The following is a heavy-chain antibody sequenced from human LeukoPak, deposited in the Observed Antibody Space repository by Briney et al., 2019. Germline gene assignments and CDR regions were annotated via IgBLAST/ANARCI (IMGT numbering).Heavy chain of an antibody. CDR1: GYTFSNYA. CDR2: ISGSGGST. Sequence: PGGSLRLSCAASGYTFSNYAMSWVRQAPGRGLEWVSDISGSGGSTYYADSVRGRFTISRDNSKNTLYLQMNSLRAEDTAVYFCVKVSDTAMDRPPDYWGQGTLVTVSS. CDR3: VKVSDTAMDRPPDY. V-gene: IGHV3-23*01. J-gene: IGHJ4*02. D-gene: IGHD5-18*01.